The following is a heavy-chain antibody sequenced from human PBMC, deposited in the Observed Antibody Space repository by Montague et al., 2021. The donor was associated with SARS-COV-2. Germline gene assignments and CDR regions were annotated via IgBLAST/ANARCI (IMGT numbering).Heavy chain of an antibody. CDR1: GGSISSDDSN. V-gene: IGHV4-31*03. CDR3: ARMYVPAHGTSAASYSDD. D-gene: IGHD6-13*01. Sequence: TLSLTSIVSGGSISSDDSNWTWIRRHPGQGLEWIGYISYSGRTYYXFSLKSRLTISADTSDNQFSLKLTAMTAADTAVYYCARMYVPAHGTSAASYSDDWGRGTMVTVSS. J-gene: IGHJ4*02. CDR2: ISYSGRT.